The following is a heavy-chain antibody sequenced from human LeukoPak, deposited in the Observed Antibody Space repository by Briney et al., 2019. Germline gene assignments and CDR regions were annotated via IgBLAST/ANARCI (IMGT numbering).Heavy chain of an antibody. J-gene: IGHJ5*02. CDR2: VYYRSRWYN. Sequence: SPTLSLTCAISGDSVSMNSATWNWIRQSPSRGLEWLGRVYYRSRWYNDYAVSVKSRITITPDTSKNQFSLQLNSVTPEDTAVYYCAGATSGHDYFLTWFDPWGQGTLVTVSS. CDR3: AGATSGHDYFLTWFDP. D-gene: IGHD5-12*01. V-gene: IGHV6-1*01. CDR1: GDSVSMNSAT.